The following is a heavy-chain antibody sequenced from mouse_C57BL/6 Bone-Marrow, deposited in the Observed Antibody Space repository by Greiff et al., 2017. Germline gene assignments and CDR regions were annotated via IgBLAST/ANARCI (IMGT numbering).Heavy chain of an antibody. V-gene: IGHV7-3*01. CDR1: GFTFTDYY. J-gene: IGHJ2*01. CDR2: IRNKANGYTT. D-gene: IGHD1-2*01. CDR3: ARFYGPGVYFDY. Sequence: EVKLMESGGGLVQPGGSLSLSCAASGFTFTDYYMSWVRQPPGKALEWLGFIRNKANGYTTGYSASVKGRFTISRDNSQSILYLQMNALRAEDSATYYCARFYGPGVYFDYWGQGTTLTVSS.